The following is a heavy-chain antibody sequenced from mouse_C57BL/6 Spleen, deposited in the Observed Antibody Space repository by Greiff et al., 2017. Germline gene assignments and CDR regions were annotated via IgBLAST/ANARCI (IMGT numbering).Heavy chain of an antibody. CDR2: INPRTGGT. D-gene: IGHD1-1*01. Sequence: VQLQQSGPELVTPGASVKISCKASGYSFTGYYMNWVKQSTEKSLEWIGEINPRTGGTTYNQKFKAKATLTVDKASSTAYMQIKSLTSEYAAVDDCARKDYGISFDYWGQGTTLTVSA. CDR3: ARKDYGISFDY. V-gene: IGHV1-42*01. CDR1: GYSFTGYY. J-gene: IGHJ2*01.